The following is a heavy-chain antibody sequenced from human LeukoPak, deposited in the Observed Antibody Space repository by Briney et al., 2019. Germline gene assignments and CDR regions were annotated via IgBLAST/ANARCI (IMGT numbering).Heavy chain of an antibody. CDR2: INHDGRET. D-gene: IGHD6-19*01. Sequence: QSGGSLRLTCLGSGFNFRYFWMSWVRQAPGKGLEWVANINHDGRETYYADSVKGRFIISRDNAKDSLYLQMNSLRAEDAAVYYCARGGDSGWYLNWFDPWGQGTLVTVSS. CDR1: GFNFRYFW. V-gene: IGHV3-7*01. J-gene: IGHJ5*02. CDR3: ARGGDSGWYLNWFDP.